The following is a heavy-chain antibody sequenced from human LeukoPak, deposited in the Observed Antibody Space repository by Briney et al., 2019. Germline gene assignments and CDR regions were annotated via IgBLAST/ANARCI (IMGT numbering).Heavy chain of an antibody. CDR1: GGSISNYY. J-gene: IGHJ6*03. V-gene: IGHV4-59*01. D-gene: IGHD6-19*01. Sequence: SETLSLTCTVSGGSISNYYWNWIRQPPGKGLEWIGYIYYSGSTNYNPSLKSRVTISVDTSKNQFSLKLSSVTAADTAVYYCARALQWLAPDYYMDVWGKGTTVTVSS. CDR3: ARALQWLAPDYYMDV. CDR2: IYYSGST.